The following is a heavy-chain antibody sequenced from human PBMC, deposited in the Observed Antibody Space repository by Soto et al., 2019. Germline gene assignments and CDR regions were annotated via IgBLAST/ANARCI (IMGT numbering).Heavy chain of an antibody. CDR3: ARGRYSSGWGRYYYYGMDV. CDR1: GFTFGDYA. J-gene: IGHJ6*02. Sequence: GSLRLSCTASGFTFGDYAMSWFRQAPGKGLEWIGYIYYSGSTNYNPSLKSRVTISVDTSKNQFSLKLSSVTAADTAVYYCARGRYSSGWGRYYYYGMDVWGQGTTVTVSS. D-gene: IGHD6-19*01. CDR2: IYYSGST. V-gene: IGHV4-59*01.